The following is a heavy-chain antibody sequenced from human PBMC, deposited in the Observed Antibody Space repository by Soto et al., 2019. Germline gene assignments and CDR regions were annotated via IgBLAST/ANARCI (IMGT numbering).Heavy chain of an antibody. Sequence: EVQLLESGGGLVQPGGSLRLSCAASGFTFSSYALNWVRQAPGKGLEWVPVISGSDGSTNYADSVKGRFTISRDNSKNTLNLQMNSLRAEDTAVYYCARRSSSWYFDYWGQGTLVTVSS. D-gene: IGHD6-13*01. CDR2: ISGSDGST. J-gene: IGHJ4*02. CDR1: GFTFSSYA. CDR3: ARRSSSWYFDY. V-gene: IGHV3-23*01.